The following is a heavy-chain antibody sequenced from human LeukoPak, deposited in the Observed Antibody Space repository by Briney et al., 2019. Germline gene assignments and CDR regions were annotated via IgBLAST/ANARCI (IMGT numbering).Heavy chain of an antibody. CDR2: ISSSSGTI. CDR3: ARDLRLI. J-gene: IGHJ4*02. CDR1: GVAFSSFS. D-gene: IGHD2-8*01. Sequence: GGSLRRSCAATGVAFSSFSMNWVRKAPGKGLEWVSYISSSSGTIHYADSVKGRFTISRDNAKNSLYLQMNSLRDEDTAVYYCARDLRLIWGQGTLVTVSS. V-gene: IGHV3-48*02.